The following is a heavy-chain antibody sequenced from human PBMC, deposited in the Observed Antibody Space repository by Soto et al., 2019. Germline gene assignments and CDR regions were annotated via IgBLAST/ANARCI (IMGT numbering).Heavy chain of an antibody. CDR3: ARQAKIGDRSQFYFDS. D-gene: IGHD3-16*01. CDR1: GFTFSFYA. J-gene: IGHJ4*02. CDR2: ISYNGRNK. V-gene: IGHV3-30*04. Sequence: GGSLRLSCAASGFTFSFYAMHWVRQAPGKGLEWVAVISYNGRNKHYVDSVKGRFTISRDNSQDTLYLQMDSLRPDDTAVYYCARQAKIGDRSQFYFDSWGQGTLVTVS.